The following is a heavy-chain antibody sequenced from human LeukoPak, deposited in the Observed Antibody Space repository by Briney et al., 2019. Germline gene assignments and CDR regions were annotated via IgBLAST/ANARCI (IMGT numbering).Heavy chain of an antibody. J-gene: IGHJ4*02. CDR2: INPNSGGT. D-gene: IGHD3-10*01. CDR3: ARLGASIMVRGAYFDY. CDR1: GYTFTGYY. Sequence: GASVKVSCKASGYTFTGYYMHWVRQAPGQGLEWMGWINPNSGGTNYAQKFQGRVTMTRDTSISTAYMELSRLRSDDTAVYYCARLGASIMVRGAYFDYWGQGTLVTVSS. V-gene: IGHV1-2*02.